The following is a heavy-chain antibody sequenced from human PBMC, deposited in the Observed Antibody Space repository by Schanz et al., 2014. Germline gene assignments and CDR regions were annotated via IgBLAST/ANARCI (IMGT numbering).Heavy chain of an antibody. D-gene: IGHD3-3*01. Sequence: EVQLLESGGGLVQPGGSLRLSCAASGFTFSSYAMSWVRQAPGRGLEWVSGISGSGGSTYYADSVKGRFTISRDNSKTTLSLQMNSLRAEDTAVYYCARSAGRDFWSGYYTRFDYWGQGTLVTVSS. CDR1: GFTFSSYA. V-gene: IGHV3-23*01. CDR3: ARSAGRDFWSGYYTRFDY. J-gene: IGHJ4*02. CDR2: ISGSGGST.